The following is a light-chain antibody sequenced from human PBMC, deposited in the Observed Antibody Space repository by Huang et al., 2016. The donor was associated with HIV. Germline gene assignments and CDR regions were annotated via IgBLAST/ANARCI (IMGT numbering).Light chain of an antibody. Sequence: EIVLTQSPGTLSLSPGERATLSCRASQTVSSRYLAWYQQKPGQAPRLLIYGASSRATGVPDRFSGSGAGTDCSLTIDRLEPEDFAVYYCQQYGSSPSLTFGGGTKVEIK. V-gene: IGKV3-20*01. CDR1: QTVSSRY. J-gene: IGKJ4*01. CDR3: QQYGSSPSLT. CDR2: GAS.